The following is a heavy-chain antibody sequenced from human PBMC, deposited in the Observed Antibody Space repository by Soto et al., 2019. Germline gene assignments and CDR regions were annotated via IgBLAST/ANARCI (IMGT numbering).Heavy chain of an antibody. J-gene: IGHJ4*02. CDR3: AREGIAVAGYDY. CDR1: GGTFSSYA. V-gene: IGHV1-69*13. D-gene: IGHD6-19*01. CDR2: IIPIFGTA. Sequence: SVKVSCKASGGTFSSYAISWVRQAPGQGLEWMGGIIPIFGTANYAQKFQGRVTITADESTSIAYMELSSLRSEDTAVYYCAREGIAVAGYDYWGQGTLVTVSS.